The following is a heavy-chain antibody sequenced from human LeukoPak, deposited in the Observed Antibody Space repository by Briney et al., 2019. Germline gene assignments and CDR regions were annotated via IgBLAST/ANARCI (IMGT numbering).Heavy chain of an antibody. CDR3: ARGPRVTNNWFDP. CDR1: GFTFSSYW. D-gene: IGHD4-11*01. CDR2: INSDGSST. J-gene: IGHJ5*02. Sequence: PGGSLRLPCAASGFTFSSYWMHWVRQAPGKGLVWVSRINSDGSSTSYADSVTGRLTISRDNAKNTLDLQMNSLRAEDTAVYYCARGPRVTNNWFDPWGQGTLVTVSS. V-gene: IGHV3-74*01.